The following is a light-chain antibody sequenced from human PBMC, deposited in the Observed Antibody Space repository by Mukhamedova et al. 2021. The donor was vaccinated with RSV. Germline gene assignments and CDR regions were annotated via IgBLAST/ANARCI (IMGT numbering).Light chain of an antibody. Sequence: TGTNSDVGGYNYVSWYQQHPGKAPKLMIYEVSNRPSGVSNRFSGSKSGNTASLTISGLQAEDEADYYCSSYTSSSTLVVFGGGT. J-gene: IGLJ2*01. CDR1: NSDVGGYNY. V-gene: IGLV2-14*01. CDR3: SSYTSSSTLVV. CDR2: EVS.